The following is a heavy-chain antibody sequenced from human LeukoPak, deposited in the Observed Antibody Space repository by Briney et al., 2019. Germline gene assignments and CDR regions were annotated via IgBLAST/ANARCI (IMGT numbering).Heavy chain of an antibody. V-gene: IGHV5-51*01. J-gene: IGHJ4*02. D-gene: IGHD2-21*02. CDR1: GYSFTSYW. CDR3: ASTVEAYCGGDCPLDY. Sequence: GESLKISCKGSGYSFTSYWIGWVRQMPGKGLEWMGIIYPGDSDTRYSPSFQGQVTISADKSISTAYLQWSSLKASDTAMYYCASTVEAYCGGDCPLDYWGQGTPVTVSS. CDR2: IYPGDSDT.